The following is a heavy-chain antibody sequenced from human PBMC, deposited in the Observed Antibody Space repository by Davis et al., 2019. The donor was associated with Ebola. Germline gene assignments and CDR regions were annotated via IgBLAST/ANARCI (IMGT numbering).Heavy chain of an antibody. CDR1: GYTFTSYA. CDR3: ARGEQPVLFYYYGMDV. Sequence: AASVKVSCKASGYTFTSYAMNWVRQAPGQGLEWMGWINTNTGNPTYAQGFTGRFVFSLDTSVSTAYLQISSLKAEDTAVYYCARGEQPVLFYYYGMDVWGQGTTVTVSS. J-gene: IGHJ6*02. CDR2: INTNTGNP. D-gene: IGHD6-6*01. V-gene: IGHV7-4-1*02.